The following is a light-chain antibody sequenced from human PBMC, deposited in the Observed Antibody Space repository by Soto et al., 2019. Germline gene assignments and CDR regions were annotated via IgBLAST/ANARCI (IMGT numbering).Light chain of an antibody. J-gene: IGKJ2*01. V-gene: IGKV3-20*01. CDR2: GAS. Sequence: EIVLTQSPGTLSLSPGERATLSCRASQSVSSSYLAWYQQKPGQAPRLLIYGASSRATGIPDRFSGSGSGTDFPLTISRLEPEDFAVYSCQQYGSSPRTLGQGPKLEIK. CDR1: QSVSSSY. CDR3: QQYGSSPRT.